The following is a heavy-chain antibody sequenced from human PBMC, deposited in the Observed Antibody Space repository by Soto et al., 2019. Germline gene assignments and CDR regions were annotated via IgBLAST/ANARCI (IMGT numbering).Heavy chain of an antibody. D-gene: IGHD3-22*01. CDR3: ARNSSSGDYYDSSGTFDY. CDR1: GYTFTSYG. CDR2: ISAYNGNT. Sequence: QVQLVQSGAEVKKPGASVKVSCKASGYTFTSYGISWVRQAPGQGLEWMGWISAYNGNTNYAQKLQGRVTMTTDTSTSTAYMELRSLRSDDTAVYYCARNSSSGDYYDSSGTFDYWGQGTLVTVSS. V-gene: IGHV1-18*04. J-gene: IGHJ4*02.